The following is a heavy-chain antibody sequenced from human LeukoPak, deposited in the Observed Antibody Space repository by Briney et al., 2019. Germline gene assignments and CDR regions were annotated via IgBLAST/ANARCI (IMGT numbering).Heavy chain of an antibody. CDR1: GYSFTSYW. V-gene: IGHV5-51*01. J-gene: IGHJ4*02. D-gene: IGHD1-14*01. Sequence: GESLKISCKDSGYSFTSYWIGWVRQMPGKGLEWMGIIYPGDSDTRYSPSFQGQVTISADKSISTAYLQWSSLKASDTAMYYCARLRKNGPPVPNDFDYWGQGTLVTVSS. CDR3: ARLRKNGPPVPNDFDY. CDR2: IYPGDSDT.